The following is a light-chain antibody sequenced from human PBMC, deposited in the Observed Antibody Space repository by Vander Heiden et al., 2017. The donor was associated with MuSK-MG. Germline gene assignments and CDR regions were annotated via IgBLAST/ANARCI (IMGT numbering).Light chain of an antibody. V-gene: IGKV4-1*01. Sequence: DIVMTQSPDSLAVSLGERATINCKSSQSALYSSNNKNYLAWYQQKPGQPPKLLIYWASTRESGVPDRFSGSGSGTDFTLTISSLQAEDVAVYYCQQDYSTPGTFGQGTKVEIK. CDR1: QSALYSSNNKNY. J-gene: IGKJ1*01. CDR3: QQDYSTPGT. CDR2: WAS.